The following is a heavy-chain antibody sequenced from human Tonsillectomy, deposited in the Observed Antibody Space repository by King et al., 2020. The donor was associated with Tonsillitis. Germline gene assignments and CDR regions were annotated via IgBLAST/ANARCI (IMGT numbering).Heavy chain of an antibody. CDR3: AREVAGFDYYYMDV. D-gene: IGHD5-12*01. Sequence: QLQESGPGLVKPSETLSLTCTVSGGSISSYYWSWIRQPPGKGLEWIGYIDYSGSTNYNTSLKSRVTISVDTSKNQFSRKLSSVTAADTAVYYCAREVAGFDYYYMDVWGKGTTVTVSS. CDR1: GGSISSYY. J-gene: IGHJ6*03. CDR2: IDYSGST. V-gene: IGHV4-59*01.